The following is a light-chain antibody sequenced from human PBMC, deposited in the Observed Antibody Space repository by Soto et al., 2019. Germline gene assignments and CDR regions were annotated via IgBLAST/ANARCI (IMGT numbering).Light chain of an antibody. V-gene: IGKV1-39*01. J-gene: IGKJ5*01. Sequence: DIQITHSPSSLSASLVARVTITFLASQSISIYLNWYQLKPGKAPNLLMYGASYLKSGVPTRFSGSGSGTDFTLTISSLQPEDFAIYYCQQTYTTPEINFGQGTRLEIK. CDR1: QSISIY. CDR3: QQTYTTPEIN. CDR2: GAS.